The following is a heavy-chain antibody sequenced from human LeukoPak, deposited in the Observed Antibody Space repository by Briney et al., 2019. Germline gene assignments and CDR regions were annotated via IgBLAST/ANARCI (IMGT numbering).Heavy chain of an antibody. CDR3: ARVVPAATSSYYSFDY. V-gene: IGHV1-46*03. CDR2: INTSGGST. J-gene: IGHJ4*02. Sequence: ASVKVSCKASGYTFTSYYMHRVRQAPGQGLEWMGIINTSGGSTSSAQKFQGTATTTRDTSTRTVYMAPSSLRSEDTAVSYCARVVPAATSSYYSFDYWGQGTLVTVSS. CDR1: GYTFTSYY. D-gene: IGHD2-2*01.